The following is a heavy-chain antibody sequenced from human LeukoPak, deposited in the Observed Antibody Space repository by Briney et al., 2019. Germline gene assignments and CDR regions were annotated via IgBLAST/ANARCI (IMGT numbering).Heavy chain of an antibody. CDR2: VYSDGST. J-gene: IGHJ4*02. D-gene: IGHD5-18*01. CDR3: ARLTASGQLDY. Sequence: GGSLRLSCAASGFIVRNNCINWVRRAPGKGLEWVSVVYSDGSTYYADSVKGRFTISRDFSKNTLYLQMNSLRVEDTAVYYCARLTASGQLDYWGQGTLVTVSS. CDR1: GFIVRNNC. V-gene: IGHV3-66*01.